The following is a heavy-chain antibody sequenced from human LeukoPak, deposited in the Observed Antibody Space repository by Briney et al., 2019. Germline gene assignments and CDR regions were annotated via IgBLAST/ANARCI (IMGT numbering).Heavy chain of an antibody. Sequence: GASVKVSCKVSGYTLTELSMHWVRQAPGKGLEWMGGFDPEDGETIYAQKFQGRVTMTEDTSTDTAYMELSSLRSEDTAVYYCATGEVFRYFDAFDYWGQGTLVTVSS. CDR3: ATGEVFRYFDAFDY. D-gene: IGHD3-9*01. V-gene: IGHV1-24*01. CDR1: GYTLTELS. J-gene: IGHJ4*02. CDR2: FDPEDGET.